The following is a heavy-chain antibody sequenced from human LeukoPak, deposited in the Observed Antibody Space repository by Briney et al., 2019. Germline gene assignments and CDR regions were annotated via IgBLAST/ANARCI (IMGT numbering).Heavy chain of an antibody. J-gene: IGHJ4*02. CDR3: ARGQRGYPY. V-gene: IGHV4-59*01. CDR2: IYYSGNT. D-gene: IGHD5-18*01. Sequence: SETLSLTCTVSGGSITGYCWSWIRQPPGKGLEWIAYIYYSGNTNYNPSLKSRVTVSVDTSKNQFSLQLRSVTAADTAVYYCARGQRGYPYWGQGTLVTVSS. CDR1: GGSITGYC.